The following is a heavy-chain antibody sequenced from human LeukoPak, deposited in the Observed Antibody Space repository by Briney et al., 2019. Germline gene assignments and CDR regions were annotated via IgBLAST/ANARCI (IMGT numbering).Heavy chain of an antibody. D-gene: IGHD3-22*01. J-gene: IGHJ4*02. CDR1: GYTFTGYY. Sequence: ASVKVSCKASGYTFTGYYMHWVRQAPGQGLEWMGWINPNSGGTNYAQKFQGRVTMTRDTSISTAYMELSSLRSEDTAVYYCARRRGYYDSNGYLAYWGQGTLVTVSS. CDR2: INPNSGGT. V-gene: IGHV1-2*02. CDR3: ARRRGYYDSNGYLAY.